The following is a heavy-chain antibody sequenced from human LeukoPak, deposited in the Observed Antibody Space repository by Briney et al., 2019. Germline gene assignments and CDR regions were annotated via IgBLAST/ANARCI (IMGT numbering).Heavy chain of an antibody. CDR3: AREMATIHHSGGFDY. V-gene: IGHV3-23*01. CDR2: ISGSGGST. D-gene: IGHD5-24*01. Sequence: GGSLRLSCAASGFTFSTYGMSWVRQAPGKGLEWVSAISGSGGSTYYADSVKGRVTISRDNSKNTLYLQVNSLRVEDTAVYYCAREMATIHHSGGFDYWGQGTLVTVSS. J-gene: IGHJ4*02. CDR1: GFTFSTYG.